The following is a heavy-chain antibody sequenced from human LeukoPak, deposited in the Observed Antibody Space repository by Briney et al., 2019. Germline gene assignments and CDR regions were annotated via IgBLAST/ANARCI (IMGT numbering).Heavy chain of an antibody. CDR1: GFTFSSYG. Sequence: GGSLRLSCAASGFTFSSYGMSWVRQAPGKGLEWVSAISGSGGSTYYADSVKGRFTISRDNSKNTLYLQMNSLRAEDTAVYYCAKSCSGGSCYFNYWGQGTLVTVSS. J-gene: IGHJ4*02. CDR3: AKSCSGGSCYFNY. V-gene: IGHV3-23*01. CDR2: ISGSGGST. D-gene: IGHD2-15*01.